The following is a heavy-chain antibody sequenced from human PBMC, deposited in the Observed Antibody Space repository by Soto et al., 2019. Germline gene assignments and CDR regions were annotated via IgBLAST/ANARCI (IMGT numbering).Heavy chain of an antibody. CDR2: IYYSGST. Sequence: SETPSLTYTVSGGSISSYGGSWIRQPPGKGLEWIGYIYYSGSTNYNPSLKSRVTISVDTSKNQFSLKLSSVTAADTAVYYCARSKVVLGYCSSTSCLPLFDYWGQGTLVTVSS. CDR3: ARSKVVLGYCSSTSCLPLFDY. V-gene: IGHV4-59*08. J-gene: IGHJ4*02. CDR1: GGSISSYG. D-gene: IGHD2-2*01.